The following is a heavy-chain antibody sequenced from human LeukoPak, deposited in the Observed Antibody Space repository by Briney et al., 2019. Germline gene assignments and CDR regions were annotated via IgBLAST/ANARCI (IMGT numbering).Heavy chain of an antibody. Sequence: GGSLRLSCAASGFTFSSYAMHWVRQAPGKGLEWVSSISSSSSYIYYADSVKGRFTISRDNAKNSLYVQMSSLRAEDTAVYYCARPRTITCFDYYFDYWGQGTLVTVSA. V-gene: IGHV3-21*01. CDR3: ARPRTITCFDYYFDY. CDR1: GFTFSSYA. CDR2: ISSSSSYI. J-gene: IGHJ4*02. D-gene: IGHD3-10*01.